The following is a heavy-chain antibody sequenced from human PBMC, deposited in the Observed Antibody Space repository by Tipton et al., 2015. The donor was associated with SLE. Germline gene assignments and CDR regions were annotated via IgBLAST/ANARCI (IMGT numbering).Heavy chain of an antibody. V-gene: IGHV4-61*09. CDR2: IYTSGST. J-gene: IGHJ4*02. CDR3: AREPHDFWSGYLGFDY. CDR1: GGSISSGSYY. D-gene: IGHD3-3*01. Sequence: TLSLTCTVSGGSISSGSYYWSWIRQPAGKGLEWIGHIYTSGSTNYNPSLKSRVTISVDTSKNQFSLKLSSVTAADTAVYYCAREPHDFWSGYLGFDYWGQGTLVTVSS.